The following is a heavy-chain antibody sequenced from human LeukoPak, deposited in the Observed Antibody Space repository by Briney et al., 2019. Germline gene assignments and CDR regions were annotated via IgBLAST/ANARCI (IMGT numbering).Heavy chain of an antibody. CDR2: ISGSGETP. CDR3: AKMGASSNWFDS. CDR1: GFTFSTYA. Sequence: PGGSLRLSCAASGFTFSTYAMSWVRRAPGKGLEWVSFISGSGETPYYVDSVKGRFTISRDNSKNTVFLQMNSLRAEDTAVYYCAKMGASSNWFDSWGQGTLVAVSS. D-gene: IGHD3-16*01. J-gene: IGHJ5*01. V-gene: IGHV3-23*01.